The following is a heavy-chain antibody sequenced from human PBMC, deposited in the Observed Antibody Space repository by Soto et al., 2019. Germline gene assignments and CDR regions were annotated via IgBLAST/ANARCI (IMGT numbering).Heavy chain of an antibody. D-gene: IGHD2-8*01. J-gene: IGHJ4*02. CDR1: GFTFGDYA. V-gene: IGHV3-49*04. Sequence: GGSLRLSCTASGFTFGDYAMSWVRQAPGKGLEWVGFIRSKAQGGTAQYAASVKGRFIILRDDSKSIAYLQMNSLKTEDAAVYYGTRGTISLGLFDYWGQGTLVTVSS. CDR3: TRGTISLGLFDY. CDR2: IRSKAQGGTA.